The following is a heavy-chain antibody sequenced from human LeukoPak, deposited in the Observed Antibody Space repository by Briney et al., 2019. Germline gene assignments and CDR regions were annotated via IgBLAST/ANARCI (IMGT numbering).Heavy chain of an antibody. Sequence: PGGSLRLSCAASGFTFTTYAMTWVRQARGKGPEWVSSISGSGGRTYYADSLKGRFTISRDNSKNTVYLQMNSLRPEDTAVYSCAIGPPYGGYSDWGQGTLVTVSS. CDR2: ISGSGGRT. V-gene: IGHV3-23*01. CDR3: AIGPPYGGYSD. CDR1: GFTFTTYA. D-gene: IGHD5-12*01. J-gene: IGHJ4*02.